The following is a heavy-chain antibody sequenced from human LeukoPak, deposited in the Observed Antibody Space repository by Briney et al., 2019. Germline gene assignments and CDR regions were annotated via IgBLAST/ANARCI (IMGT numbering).Heavy chain of an antibody. J-gene: IGHJ1*01. CDR3: ASGEYYYDSSAFQH. Sequence: SETLSLTCTVSGGSISSYYWSWIRQPAGKGLEWIGRIYTSGSTNYNPSLKSRVTMSVDTSKNQFSQKLSSVTAADTAVYYCASGEYYYDSSAFQHWGQGTLVTVSS. D-gene: IGHD3-22*01. V-gene: IGHV4-4*07. CDR1: GGSISSYY. CDR2: IYTSGST.